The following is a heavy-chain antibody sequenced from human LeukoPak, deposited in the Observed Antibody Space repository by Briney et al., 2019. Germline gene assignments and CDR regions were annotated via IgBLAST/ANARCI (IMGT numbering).Heavy chain of an antibody. CDR2: INQDGSET. D-gene: IGHD3-9*01. CDR1: GFTYSDYW. CDR3: VRRMYAGYPLSER. Sequence: PGGSLGLSCAASGFTYSDYWMTWFRQAPGLGPEWVANINQDGSETNYVDSVKGRFTISRDNAMNSLHLQMNRLRPDDTAVYYCVRRMYAGYPLSERWGQGTLVTVSS. V-gene: IGHV3-7*01. J-gene: IGHJ4*02.